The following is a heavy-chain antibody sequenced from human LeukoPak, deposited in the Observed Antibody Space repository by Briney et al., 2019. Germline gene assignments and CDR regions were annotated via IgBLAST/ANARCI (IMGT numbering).Heavy chain of an antibody. D-gene: IGHD3-9*01. CDR1: GYTFTGYY. CDR3: ARAPPYRKHDILTGYYSYYYYYYMDV. J-gene: IGHJ6*03. CDR2: INPNSGGT. Sequence: GASVRVSCKASGYTFTGYYMHWVRQAPGQGLEWMGRINPNSGGTNYAQKFQGRVTMTRDTSISTAYMELSRLRSDDTAVYYCARAPPYRKHDILTGYYSYYYYYYMDVWGKGTTVTVSS. V-gene: IGHV1-2*06.